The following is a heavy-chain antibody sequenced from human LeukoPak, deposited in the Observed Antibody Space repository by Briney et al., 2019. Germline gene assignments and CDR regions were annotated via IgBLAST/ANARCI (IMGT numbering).Heavy chain of an antibody. J-gene: IGHJ5*02. V-gene: IGHV4-39*07. Sequence: SETLSLTCTVSGGSISTTNYYWGWIRQSPGKGLEWFGCVYYSGSTYYNPSLKSRVTISVDTSNNQFSLKLSSVTAADTAVYYCARVVVPGWFDPWGQGTLVTVSS. CDR3: ARVVVPGWFDP. D-gene: IGHD2-15*01. CDR1: GGSISTTNYY. CDR2: VYYSGST.